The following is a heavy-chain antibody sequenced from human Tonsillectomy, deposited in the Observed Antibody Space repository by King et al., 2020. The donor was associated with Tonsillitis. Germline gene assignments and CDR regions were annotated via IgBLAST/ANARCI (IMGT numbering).Heavy chain of an antibody. CDR1: GGSISSGGYY. CDR3: AREGGKNDYYGVDV. D-gene: IGHD3-16*01. Sequence: QLQESGPGLVKPSQTLSLTCTVSGGSISSGGYYWSWIRQQPGKGLEWIGNIYYSGCTHYNPSLKSQVTISVDTSKNQFSLNLISVIAADTAVYYCAREGGKNDYYGVDVWGQVTTVTVSS. V-gene: IGHV4-31*01. J-gene: IGHJ6*02. CDR2: IYYSGCT.